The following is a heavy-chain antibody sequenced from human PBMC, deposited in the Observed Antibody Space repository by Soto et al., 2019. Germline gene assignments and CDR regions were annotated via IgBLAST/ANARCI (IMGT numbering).Heavy chain of an antibody. J-gene: IGHJ3*02. CDR2: IRNKAKSYTT. D-gene: IGHD3-22*01. CDR3: VRVNYYGSSGSSLDAFDI. CDR1: GFTFSDHF. V-gene: IGHV3-72*01. Sequence: PGGSLRLSCSASGFTFSDHFMDWVRQAPGKGLEWVGRIRNKAKSYTTQYAASVKGRFTISRDDSQNSLYLQMNSLGTGDTALYYCVRVNYYGSSGSSLDAFDIWGQGTMVTVSS.